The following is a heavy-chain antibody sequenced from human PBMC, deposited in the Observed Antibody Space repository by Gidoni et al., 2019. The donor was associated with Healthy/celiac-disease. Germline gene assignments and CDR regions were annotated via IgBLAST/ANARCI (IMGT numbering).Heavy chain of an antibody. Sequence: EVQLVESGGGLVKPGGSLRLSCAASGFTFSSYSMNWVRQAPGKGLEWVSSISSSSSYIYYADSVKGRFTISRDNAKNSLYLQMNSLRAEDTAVYYCARDLYMTTVTTGLFDYWGQGTLVTVSS. CDR2: ISSSSSYI. CDR3: ARDLYMTTVTTGLFDY. J-gene: IGHJ4*02. V-gene: IGHV3-21*01. D-gene: IGHD4-17*01. CDR1: GFTFSSYS.